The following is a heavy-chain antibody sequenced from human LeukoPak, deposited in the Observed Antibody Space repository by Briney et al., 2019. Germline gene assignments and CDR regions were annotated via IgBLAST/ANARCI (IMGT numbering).Heavy chain of an antibody. CDR3: ASSTGYYYYYMDV. CDR2: IRYDGSNK. V-gene: IGHV3-30*02. Sequence: PGGSLRLSCAASGFTFDDYAMHWVRQAPGKGLEWVAFIRYDGSNKYYADSVKGRFTISRDNSKNTLYLQMNSLRAEDTAVYYCASSTGYYYYYMDVWGKGTTVTVSS. CDR1: GFTFDDYA. D-gene: IGHD2-2*01. J-gene: IGHJ6*03.